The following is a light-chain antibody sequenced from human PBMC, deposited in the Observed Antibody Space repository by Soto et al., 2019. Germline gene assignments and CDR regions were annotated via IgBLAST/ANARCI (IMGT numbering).Light chain of an antibody. J-gene: IGKJ1*01. V-gene: IGKV1-5*03. Sequence: DIQMTQSPSTLSASVGDRVTITCRASQSINSWLAWYQQKPGKAPNLLIYKASSLEGGVPSRFSGSGSGTEFTLSISRLQPDDFATYCCQQYDGRPWTFGQGTKVDIK. CDR2: KAS. CDR1: QSINSW. CDR3: QQYDGRPWT.